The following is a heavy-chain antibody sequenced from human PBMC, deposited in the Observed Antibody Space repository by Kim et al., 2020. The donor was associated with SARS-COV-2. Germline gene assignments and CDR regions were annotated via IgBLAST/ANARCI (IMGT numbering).Heavy chain of an antibody. CDR1: GGSFSSFF. V-gene: IGHV4-59*01. CDR3: ARDWSLEVRRGNKWEVPAKDYYYYVLDV. D-gene: IGHD1-26*01. Sequence: SETLSLTCTVSGGSFSSFFWTWIRQSPGTGLEWIGHISYSGDTKYNPSLRSRVTISIDTSKNQVSLKLSSVTAADTAIYFCARDWSLEVRRGNKWEVPAKDYYYYVLDVWGQGTTVTVSS. J-gene: IGHJ6*02. CDR2: ISYSGDT.